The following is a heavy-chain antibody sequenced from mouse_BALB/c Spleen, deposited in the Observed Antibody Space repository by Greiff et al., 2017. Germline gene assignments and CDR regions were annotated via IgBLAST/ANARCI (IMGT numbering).Heavy chain of an antibody. CDR2: INPGSGGT. Sequence: VQLVESGAELVRPGTSVKVSCKASGYAFTNYLIEWVKQRPGQGLEWIGVINPGSGGTNYNEKFKGKATLTADKSSSTAYMQLSSLTSDDSVVYFCAREGTYYYGSKDYFDYWGQGTTLTVSS. CDR3: AREGTYYYGSKDYFDY. CDR1: GYAFTNYL. J-gene: IGHJ2*01. V-gene: IGHV1-54*01. D-gene: IGHD1-1*01.